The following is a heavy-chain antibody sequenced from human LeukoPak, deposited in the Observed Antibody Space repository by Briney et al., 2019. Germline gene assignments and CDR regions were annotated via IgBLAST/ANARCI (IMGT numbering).Heavy chain of an antibody. CDR3: ARDREQWLVRPGYYFDY. Sequence: GGSLRLSCAASGFTFSSCNMNWVRQAPGKGLEWVSSISSSSNYKHYADSVKGRFTISRDNAKNSVYLQMNSLRAEDTAIYYCARDREQWLVRPGYYFDYWGQGTLVTVSS. CDR2: ISSSSNYK. D-gene: IGHD6-19*01. CDR1: GFTFSSCN. V-gene: IGHV3-21*01. J-gene: IGHJ4*02.